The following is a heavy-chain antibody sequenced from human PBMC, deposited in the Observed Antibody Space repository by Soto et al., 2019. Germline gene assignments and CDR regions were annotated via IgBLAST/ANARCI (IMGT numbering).Heavy chain of an antibody. CDR1: GFNFDNSY. J-gene: IGHJ4*02. CDR2: LYSGGKS. D-gene: IGHD2-2*01. Sequence: PGGSLRLSCAASGFNFDNSYMSWVRQAPGKGLEWVAILYSGGKSYYAESVRGRFTISRDISKNTLDLQMNRLTADDTAVYYCSKNKVAPAFVGFEYWGQGTLVTVSS. V-gene: IGHV3-53*01. CDR3: SKNKVAPAFVGFEY.